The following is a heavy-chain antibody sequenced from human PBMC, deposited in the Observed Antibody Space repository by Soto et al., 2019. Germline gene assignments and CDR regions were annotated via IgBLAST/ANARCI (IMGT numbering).Heavy chain of an antibody. J-gene: IGHJ4*02. V-gene: IGHV3-23*01. CDR3: AKDFGYCSGGSCYKGFDY. Sequence: GGSLRLSCAASGFTFSSYAMSWVRQAPGKGLEWVSAISGSGGSTYYADSVKGRFTISRDNSKNTLYLQMNSLRAEDTAVYYCAKDFGYCSGGSCYKGFDYWGQGTLVTVSS. CDR2: ISGSGGST. CDR1: GFTFSSYA. D-gene: IGHD2-15*01.